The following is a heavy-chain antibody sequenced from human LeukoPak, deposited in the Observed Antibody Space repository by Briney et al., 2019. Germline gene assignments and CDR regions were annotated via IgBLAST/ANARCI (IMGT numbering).Heavy chain of an antibody. Sequence: GGSLRLSCAASGFTVSSNYMSWGRQAPGKGLEWVSVIYSGGSTYYADSLKGRFTISRDNSKNTLYLQMNSLRAEDTAVYYCAKAYDSSGYYGAHAFDIWGQGTMVTVSS. D-gene: IGHD3-22*01. V-gene: IGHV3-66*01. CDR1: GFTVSSNY. CDR3: AKAYDSSGYYGAHAFDI. CDR2: IYSGGST. J-gene: IGHJ3*02.